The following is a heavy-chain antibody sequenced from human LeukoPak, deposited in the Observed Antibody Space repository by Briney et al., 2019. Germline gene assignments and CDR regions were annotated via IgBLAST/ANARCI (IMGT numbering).Heavy chain of an antibody. CDR2: IYSGGST. CDR3: ARDIAAPFDY. V-gene: IGHV3-53*01. J-gene: IGHJ4*02. Sequence: PGGPLRLSCAASGFTVSSNYMSWVRQAPGKGLEWVSVIYSGGSTYYADSVKGRFIISRDNSKNTLYLQMNSLRAEDTAVYYCARDIAAPFDYWGQGTLVTVSS. D-gene: IGHD6-13*01. CDR1: GFTVSSNY.